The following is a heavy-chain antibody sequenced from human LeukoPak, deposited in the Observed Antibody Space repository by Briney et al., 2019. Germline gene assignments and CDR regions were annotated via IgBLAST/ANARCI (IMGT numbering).Heavy chain of an antibody. CDR2: IKSKTDGGAT. J-gene: IGHJ6*02. CDR1: GFTFSSAW. D-gene: IGHD2-2*01. Sequence: PGGSLRLSCAASGFTFSSAWMSWVRQAPGKGLEWVGRIKSKTDGGATDYAAPVKGRFTISRDDSKNTLYLQMDGLKTEDTAVYYCSTSQGVVVIYYYGMDVWGQGTTVTVSS. V-gene: IGHV3-15*01. CDR3: STSQGVVVIYYYGMDV.